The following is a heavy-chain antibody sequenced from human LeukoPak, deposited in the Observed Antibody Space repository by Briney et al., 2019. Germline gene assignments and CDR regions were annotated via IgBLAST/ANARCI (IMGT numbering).Heavy chain of an antibody. Sequence: GGSLRLSCAASAFTFSDYGISWVRQAPGKGLEWVSTISGSGDRTYYADSVKGRFTISRDNSKNTLFLQMNSLRAEDTALYYCAKDFLRDYGGNSVPFDYSGQGTLVSVSS. CDR2: ISGSGDRT. CDR3: AKDFLRDYGGNSVPFDY. D-gene: IGHD4-23*01. J-gene: IGHJ4*02. V-gene: IGHV3-23*01. CDR1: AFTFSDYG.